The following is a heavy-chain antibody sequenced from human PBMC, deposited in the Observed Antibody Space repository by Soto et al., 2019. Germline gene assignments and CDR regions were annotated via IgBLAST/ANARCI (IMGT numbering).Heavy chain of an antibody. D-gene: IGHD2-15*01. J-gene: IGHJ4*02. Sequence: QVQQVQSGAEVKKPGASVKVSCKTSGYTFTSYGISWVRQAPGQGLEWMGWISAYNGNTNYAQKLQGRVTMTTDTSTSTAYMELRSMRSDDQAVYCCATSNCSGGSCYSYCFNYWGKGTLVTVSS. CDR1: GYTFTSYG. CDR2: ISAYNGNT. V-gene: IGHV1-18*01. CDR3: ATSNCSGGSCYSYCFNY.